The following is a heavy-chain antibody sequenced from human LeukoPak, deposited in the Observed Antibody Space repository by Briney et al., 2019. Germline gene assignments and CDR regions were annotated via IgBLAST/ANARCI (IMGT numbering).Heavy chain of an antibody. D-gene: IGHD3-9*01. CDR1: GGTFSSYA. CDR3: RRHTRYFDWLLPLDY. V-gene: IGHV1-69*01. CDR2: IIPIFGTA. J-gene: IGHJ4*02. Sequence: ASVKVSCKASGGTFSSYASSWVRQAPGQRLEWMGGIIPIFGTANYAQKFQGRVTITADESTSTAYMELSSLRSEDSVFSSRRRHTRYFDWLLPLDYWGQGTLVTVSS.